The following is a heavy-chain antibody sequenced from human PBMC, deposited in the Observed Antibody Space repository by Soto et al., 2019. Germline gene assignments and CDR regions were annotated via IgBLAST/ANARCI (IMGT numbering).Heavy chain of an antibody. J-gene: IGHJ4*02. CDR1: GFTFSSYA. Sequence: QPGGSLRLSCAASGFTFSSYAMHWVRQAPGKGLEWVAVISYDGSNKYYADSVKGRFTISRDNSKNTLYLQMNSLRAEDTAVYYCTRAESPNIAYFFDYWGQGTLVTVSS. V-gene: IGHV3-30-3*01. CDR2: ISYDGSNK. CDR3: TRAESPNIAYFFDY.